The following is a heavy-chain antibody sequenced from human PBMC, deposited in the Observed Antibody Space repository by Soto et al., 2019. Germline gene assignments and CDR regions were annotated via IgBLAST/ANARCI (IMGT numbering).Heavy chain of an antibody. CDR3: TPLALKYNSEWYPLSA. CDR2: IKSETDGGTI. CDR1: GFTFSNVW. V-gene: IGHV3-15*07. D-gene: IGHD6-19*01. J-gene: IGHJ5*02. Sequence: EVQLVESGGVLVKPGGSLRLSCAGSGFTFSNVWMNWVRQAPGKGVEWVGRIKSETDGGTIDYAAPVKGRFTISRDDSNNTQYLQMTSLKSQDTATYYCTPLALKYNSEWYPLSAWGQGTRVTVSS.